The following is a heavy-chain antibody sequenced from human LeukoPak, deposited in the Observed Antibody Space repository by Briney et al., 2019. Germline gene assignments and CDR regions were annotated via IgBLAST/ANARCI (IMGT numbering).Heavy chain of an antibody. CDR1: GFTFSSYA. CDR2: ISGTGGST. D-gene: IGHD6-6*01. CDR3: AKYDSSSSWRSYFDY. Sequence: GRSLRLSCAASGFTFSSYAMSWVRQAPGKGLEWVSAISGTGGSTYYADSVKGRFTISRDNSKNTLYLQMNSLRAEDTAVYYCAKYDSSSSWRSYFDYWGQGTLVTVSS. V-gene: IGHV3-23*01. J-gene: IGHJ4*02.